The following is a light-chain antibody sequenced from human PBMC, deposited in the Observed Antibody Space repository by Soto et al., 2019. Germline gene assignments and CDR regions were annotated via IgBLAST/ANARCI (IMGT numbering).Light chain of an antibody. CDR3: QSYDSSLSGWV. J-gene: IGLJ3*02. Sequence: QYVLTQPPSVSGAPGQRVTISCTESSSNIGAGYDVHWYQQLPGTAPKLLIYGNSNRPSGVPDRFSGSKSCTSASLAITGLQAEDEADYYCQSYDSSLSGWVFGGGTKLTVL. V-gene: IGLV1-40*01. CDR1: SSNIGAGYD. CDR2: GNS.